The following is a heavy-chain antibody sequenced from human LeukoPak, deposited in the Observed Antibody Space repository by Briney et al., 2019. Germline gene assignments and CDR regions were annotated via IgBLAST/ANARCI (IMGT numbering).Heavy chain of an antibody. Sequence: PSETLSLTCAVSGGSISSGGYSWSWIRQPPGKGLEWIGYIYHSGSTYYNPSLKSRVTISVDRSKNQFSLKLSSVTAADTAVYYCARGRTTMVRGVIINPFDYWGQGTLVTVSS. CDR3: ARGRTTMVRGVIINPFDY. CDR2: IYHSGST. CDR1: GGSISSGGYS. V-gene: IGHV4-30-2*01. J-gene: IGHJ4*02. D-gene: IGHD3-10*01.